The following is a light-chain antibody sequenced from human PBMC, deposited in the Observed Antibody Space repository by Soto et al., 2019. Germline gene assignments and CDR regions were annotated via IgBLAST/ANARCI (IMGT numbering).Light chain of an antibody. CDR3: QHYNSYSEA. Sequence: DIQMTQSPSTLSGSVGDRVTITCRASQTISSWLAWYQQKPGKAPKLLIYKASTLKSGVPSRFSGSGSGTEFTLTISSLQADDLAPYYCQHYNSYSEAFGEGTKVEIK. J-gene: IGKJ1*01. V-gene: IGKV1-5*03. CDR1: QTISSW. CDR2: KAS.